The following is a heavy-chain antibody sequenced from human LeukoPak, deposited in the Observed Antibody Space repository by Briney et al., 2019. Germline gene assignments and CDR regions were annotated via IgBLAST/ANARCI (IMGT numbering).Heavy chain of an antibody. CDR3: TRESPWFGDAFDI. CDR1: GFTFCDYA. Sequence: GGSLRLSCTASGFTFCDYAMSWFRQAPGRGREWGGFIRSKAYGGTTEYAASVKGRFTISRDDSKSIAYLQMNSLKTEDTAVYYCTRESPWFGDAFDIWGQGTMVTVSS. J-gene: IGHJ3*02. CDR2: IRSKAYGGTT. V-gene: IGHV3-49*03. D-gene: IGHD3-10*01.